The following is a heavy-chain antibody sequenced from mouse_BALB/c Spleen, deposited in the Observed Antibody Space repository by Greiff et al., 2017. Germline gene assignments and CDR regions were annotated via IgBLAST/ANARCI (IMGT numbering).Heavy chain of an antibody. J-gene: IGHJ2*01. CDR3: AREITTVVGIDY. D-gene: IGHD1-1*01. Sequence: EVHLVESGGGLVQPGGSRKLSCAASGFTFSSFGMHWVRQAPEKGLEWVAYISSGSSTIYYADTVKGRFTISRDNPKNTLFLQMTSLRSEDTAMYYCAREITTVVGIDYWGQGTTLTVSS. CDR1: GFTFSSFG. CDR2: ISSGSSTI. V-gene: IGHV5-17*02.